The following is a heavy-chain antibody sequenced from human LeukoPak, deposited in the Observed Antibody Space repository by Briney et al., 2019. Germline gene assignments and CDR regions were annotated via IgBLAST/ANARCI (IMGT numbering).Heavy chain of an antibody. CDR3: AKGPTYSSSWYAALDN. D-gene: IGHD6-13*01. V-gene: IGHV3-43*01. CDR1: GFTFDDYT. CDR2: ITWDGSRR. J-gene: IGHJ4*02. Sequence: GGSLRLSCAASGFTFDDYTMHWVRQAPGKGLEWISLITWDGSRRYYAGSVKGRFTISRDNSKNSLYLQMKSLRTEDTALYCCAKGPTYSSSWYAALDNWGQGTLVTVSS.